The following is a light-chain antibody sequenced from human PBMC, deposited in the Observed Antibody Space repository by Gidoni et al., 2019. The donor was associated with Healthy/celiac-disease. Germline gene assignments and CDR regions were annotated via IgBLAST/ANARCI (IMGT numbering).Light chain of an antibody. CDR2: QDD. Sequence: SYEVPQPPSVSVSPGQTASITCPGDKLGDKYAWWYRQKPGQSPVLVIYQDDKRPSGIPERFSGSNSGNTATLTISGTQAMDEADYYCQAWDSTTAVFGGGTKLTVL. J-gene: IGLJ2*01. CDR3: QAWDSTTAV. V-gene: IGLV3-1*01. CDR1: KLGDKY.